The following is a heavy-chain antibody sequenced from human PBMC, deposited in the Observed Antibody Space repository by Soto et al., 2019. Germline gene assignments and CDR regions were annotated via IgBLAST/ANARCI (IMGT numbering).Heavy chain of an antibody. Sequence: SVKVSCKASGGTFSSYAISWVRQAPGQGLEWMGGIIPIFGTANYAQKFQGRVTITADESTSTAYMELSSLRSEDTAVYYCASGRPPDIVVVVAAPRDIYYAMDDWGQGTTVTVSS. CDR1: GGTFSSYA. D-gene: IGHD2-15*01. J-gene: IGHJ6*02. CDR2: IIPIFGTA. V-gene: IGHV1-69*13. CDR3: ASGRPPDIVVVVAAPRDIYYAMDD.